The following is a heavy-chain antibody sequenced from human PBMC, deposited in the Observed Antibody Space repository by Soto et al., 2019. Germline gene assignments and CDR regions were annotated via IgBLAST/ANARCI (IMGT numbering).Heavy chain of an antibody. D-gene: IGHD5-12*01. V-gene: IGHV3-21*01. J-gene: IGHJ4*02. Sequence: GGSLRLSCATSGFILSDCAMNWVRQAPGKGLEWVSSISSSSSYIYYADSVKGRFTISRDNAKNSLYLQMNSLRAGDTAVYYCARVGGYTGYDYYFDYWGQGALVTVSS. CDR3: ARVGGYTGYDYYFDY. CDR2: ISSSSSYI. CDR1: GFILSDCA.